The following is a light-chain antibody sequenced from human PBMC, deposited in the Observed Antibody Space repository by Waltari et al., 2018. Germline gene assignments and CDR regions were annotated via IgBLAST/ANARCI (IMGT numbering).Light chain of an antibody. J-gene: IGKJ2*01. CDR1: QSVSSSY. Sequence: EIVLTQSPGTLSLSPGERATLSCRASQSVSSSYLAWYQQNPGQAPRLLIYGASSRATGIPDRFSGSGSGTDFTLTISRLEPEDFAVYYCQQYGSSLYMYTFGQGTKLEIK. CDR3: QQYGSSLYMYT. CDR2: GAS. V-gene: IGKV3-20*01.